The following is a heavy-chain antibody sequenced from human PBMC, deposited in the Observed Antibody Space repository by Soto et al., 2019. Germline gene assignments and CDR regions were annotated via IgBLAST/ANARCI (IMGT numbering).Heavy chain of an antibody. CDR3: ARPLRSGGSSATVSYFDY. J-gene: IGHJ4*02. Sequence: PGESLKISCTGSGYSFTSYWIGWVRQMPGKGLEWMGIIYPGDSDTRYSPSFQGQVTISADKSISTAYLQWSSLKASDTAMYYCARPLRSGGSSATVSYFDYWGQGTLVTVSS. CDR2: IYPGDSDT. CDR1: GYSFTSYW. V-gene: IGHV5-51*01. D-gene: IGHD2-15*01.